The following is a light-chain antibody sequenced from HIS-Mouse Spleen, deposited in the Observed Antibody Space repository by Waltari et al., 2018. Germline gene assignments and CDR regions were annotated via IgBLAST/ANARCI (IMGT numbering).Light chain of an antibody. CDR3: QQYGSSSALT. V-gene: IGKV3-20*01. CDR2: GAS. J-gene: IGKJ4*01. Sequence: EIVLTQSPGTLSLSPGERATLSCRASQSVSSSYLAWYQQKPGQAPRLLIYGASSRATGIPDRFSGSGSGTDFILTISRLEPEDFAVYYCQQYGSSSALTFGGGTKVEIK. CDR1: QSVSSSY.